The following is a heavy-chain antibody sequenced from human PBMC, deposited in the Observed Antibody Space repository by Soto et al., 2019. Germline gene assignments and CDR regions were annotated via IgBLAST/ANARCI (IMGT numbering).Heavy chain of an antibody. CDR1: GYTFTSYG. Sequence: QVPLVQSGAEVKKPGASVKVSCKASGYTFTSYGISWVRQAPGQGLEWMGWISAYNGNTNYAQKLQGRVTMTTDTSTSTAYMELRSLRSDDTAVYYCARDVEYSGYDLKAAFDIWGQGTMVTVSS. CDR3: ARDVEYSGYDLKAAFDI. D-gene: IGHD5-12*01. J-gene: IGHJ3*02. CDR2: ISAYNGNT. V-gene: IGHV1-18*01.